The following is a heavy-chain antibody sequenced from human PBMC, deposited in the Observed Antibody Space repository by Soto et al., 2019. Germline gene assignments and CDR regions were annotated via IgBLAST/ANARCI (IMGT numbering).Heavy chain of an antibody. CDR3: AKGAVAGTPTSYYYYGMDV. J-gene: IGHJ6*02. D-gene: IGHD6-19*01. V-gene: IGHV1-69*12. CDR1: GGTFRTYA. Sequence: QVQLLQSGAEVKKPGSSVRVSCEASGGTFRTYAISWVRQAPGQGLEWMGEIIPIFGKVNYAQKFQGRVTLPADESTTTVYMALRSLTSEDTAVYYCAKGAVAGTPTSYYYYGMDVCGQGTTVTVS. CDR2: IIPIFGKV.